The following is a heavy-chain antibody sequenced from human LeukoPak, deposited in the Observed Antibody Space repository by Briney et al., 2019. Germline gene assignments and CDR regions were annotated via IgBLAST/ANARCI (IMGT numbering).Heavy chain of an antibody. J-gene: IGHJ4*02. D-gene: IGHD2-15*01. V-gene: IGHV3-53*01. CDR3: ARGNQKYCSGGSCYTGHFDY. CDR2: IYSGGST. CDR1: GFNFHDYA. Sequence: PGRSLRLSCSGSGFNFHDYAVTWVRQAPGKGLEWVSVIYSGGSTYYADSVKGRFTISRDNSKNTLYLQMNSLRAEDTAVYYCARGNQKYCSGGSCYTGHFDYWGQGTLVTVSS.